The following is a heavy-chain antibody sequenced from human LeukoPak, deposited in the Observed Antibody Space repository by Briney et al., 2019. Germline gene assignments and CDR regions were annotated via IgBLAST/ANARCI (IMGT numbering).Heavy chain of an antibody. V-gene: IGHV3-9*01. D-gene: IGHD3-22*01. CDR3: AKAAVGYYDSNGYSEPVDY. J-gene: IGHJ4*02. Sequence: PGRSLRLSCAASGFTFDDYGMHWVRQAPGKGLEWVSGISWNSGSIGYADSVKGRFTISRDNAKNSLYLQMNSLRAEDTALYYCAKAAVGYYDSNGYSEPVDYWGQGTLVTVSS. CDR1: GFTFDDYG. CDR2: ISWNSGSI.